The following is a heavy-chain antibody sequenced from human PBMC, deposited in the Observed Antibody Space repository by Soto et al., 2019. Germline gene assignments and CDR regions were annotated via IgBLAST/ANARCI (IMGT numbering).Heavy chain of an antibody. CDR3: ARAGGLLVDY. CDR2: QTYDGSNK. Sequence: QVQLVESGGGVVQPWRSLRLSCAASGFMFSSYAMHWVRQAPGKGLEWVAVQTYDGSNKYYAASVKGRFTISRDTSKNTLSLQMNSLRAEDTAVYYCARAGGLLVDYWGQGTLVTVSS. CDR1: GFMFSSYA. J-gene: IGHJ4*02. V-gene: IGHV3-30-3*01. D-gene: IGHD1-26*01.